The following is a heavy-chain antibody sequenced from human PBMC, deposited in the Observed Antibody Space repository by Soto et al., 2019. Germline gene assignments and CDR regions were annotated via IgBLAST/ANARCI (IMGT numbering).Heavy chain of an antibody. J-gene: IGHJ4*02. Sequence: QVQLQQWGAGLLKPSETLSLTCAVYGGSFSGYYWSWIRQPPGKGLEWIGEINHSGSTNYNPSLKSRVTISVDTSKNQFSLKLSSVTAADTAVYYCARGRSGSPKLITMVRGAPFDYWGQGTLVTVSS. V-gene: IGHV4-34*01. CDR2: INHSGST. CDR1: GGSFSGYY. D-gene: IGHD3-10*01. CDR3: ARGRSGSPKLITMVRGAPFDY.